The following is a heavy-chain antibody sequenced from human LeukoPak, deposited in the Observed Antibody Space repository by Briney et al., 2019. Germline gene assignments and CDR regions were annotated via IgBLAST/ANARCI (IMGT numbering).Heavy chain of an antibody. CDR1: GYTFTGYY. V-gene: IGHV1-2*02. Sequence: APVKVSCKASGYTFTGYYMHWVRQAPGQGLEWMGWINPNSGGTNYAQKFQGRVTMTRDTSISTAYMELSRLRSDDTAVYYCARDRAGGVVVVAATSFGFDPWGQGTLVTVSS. CDR3: ARDRAGGVVVVAATSFGFDP. D-gene: IGHD2-15*01. J-gene: IGHJ5*02. CDR2: INPNSGGT.